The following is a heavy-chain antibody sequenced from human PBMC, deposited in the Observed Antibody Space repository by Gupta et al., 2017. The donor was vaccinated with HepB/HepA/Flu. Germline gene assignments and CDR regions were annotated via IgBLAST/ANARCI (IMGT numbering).Heavy chain of an antibody. CDR3: ARDIVGATVFLISDYYYGMDV. Sequence: QVQLVESGGGLVKPEGSLRLSCAASGFTFRDYYMSWIRQAPGKGLEWVSYISSSGSTIYYADSVKGRFTISRDNAKNSLYLQMNSLRAEDTAVYYCARDIVGATVFLISDYYYGMDVWGQGTTVTVSS. V-gene: IGHV3-11*01. CDR2: ISSSGSTI. CDR1: GFTFRDYY. J-gene: IGHJ6*02. D-gene: IGHD1-26*01.